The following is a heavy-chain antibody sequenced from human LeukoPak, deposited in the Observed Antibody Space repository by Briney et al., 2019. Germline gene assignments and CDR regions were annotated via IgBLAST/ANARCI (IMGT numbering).Heavy chain of an antibody. CDR1: GFTFSSYS. V-gene: IGHV3-48*02. D-gene: IGHD3-22*01. CDR3: ATARPFCDSSGYHSPFDY. J-gene: IGHJ4*02. CDR2: ISSSSSTI. Sequence: PGGSLRLSCAASGFTFSSYSMNWVRQAPGKGLEWVSYISSSSSTIYYADSVKGRFTISRDNAKNSLYLQMNSLRDEDTAVYYCATARPFCDSSGYHSPFDYWGQGTLVTVSS.